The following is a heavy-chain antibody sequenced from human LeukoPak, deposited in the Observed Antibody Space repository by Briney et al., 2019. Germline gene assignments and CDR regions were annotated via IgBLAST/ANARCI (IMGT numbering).Heavy chain of an antibody. Sequence: SETLSLTCTVSGGSISSYYWSWIRQPAGKGLEWIGRIYTSGSTNYNPSLKRRVTISVDTSKNQLALKLSSVTAADTAVYYCARGLGLWDDHWGQGTLVTVSS. D-gene: IGHD7-27*01. CDR3: ARGLGLWDDH. V-gene: IGHV4-4*07. CDR2: IYTSGST. CDR1: GGSISSYY. J-gene: IGHJ5*02.